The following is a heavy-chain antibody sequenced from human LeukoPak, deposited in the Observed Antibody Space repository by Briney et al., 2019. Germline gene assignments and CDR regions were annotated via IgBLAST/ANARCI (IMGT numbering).Heavy chain of an antibody. CDR1: GFTFDDYA. CDR2: ISWNSGSI. CDR3: AREMAGADY. Sequence: PGRSLRLSCAASGFTFDDYAMHWVRQAPGKGLEWVSGISWNSGSIGYADSVKGRFTISRDNAKNSLYLQMNSLRAEDTALYYCAREMAGADYWGQGTLVTVSS. J-gene: IGHJ4*02. V-gene: IGHV3-9*01. D-gene: IGHD5-24*01.